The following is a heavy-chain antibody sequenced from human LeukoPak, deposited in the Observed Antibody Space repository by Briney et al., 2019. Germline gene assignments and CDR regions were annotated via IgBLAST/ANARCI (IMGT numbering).Heavy chain of an antibody. CDR3: ARGGSMVRGVIEDY. Sequence: ASVKVSCKASGYTFTSYDINWLRQATGQGLEWMGWMNPNSGNTGYAQKFQGRVTMTRNTSISTAYMELSSLRSEDTAVYYCARGGSMVRGVIEDYWGQGTLVTVSS. V-gene: IGHV1-8*01. J-gene: IGHJ4*02. CDR1: GYTFTSYD. CDR2: MNPNSGNT. D-gene: IGHD3-10*01.